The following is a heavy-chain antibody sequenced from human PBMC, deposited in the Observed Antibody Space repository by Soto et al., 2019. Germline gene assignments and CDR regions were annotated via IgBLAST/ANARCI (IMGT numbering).Heavy chain of an antibody. CDR1: GGSICSGDYY. CDR2: IYYTGSS. D-gene: IGHD2-15*01. J-gene: IGHJ4*02. CDR3: VRRIPGRPRYYFGY. V-gene: IGHV4-30-4*01. Sequence: SETMYLTCTVSGGSICSGDYYWSWIRQPPGEDLEYIGYIYYTGSSYSNPSLKSRVTISVDTSKNQFSLKLTSVTAADTAVYYCVRRIPGRPRYYFGYWGQGPLGT.